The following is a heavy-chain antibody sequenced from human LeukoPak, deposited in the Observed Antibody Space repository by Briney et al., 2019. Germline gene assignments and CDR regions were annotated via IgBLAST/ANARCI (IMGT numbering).Heavy chain of an antibody. V-gene: IGHV3-48*04. D-gene: IGHD2-21*01. CDR2: ISSPSSTI. CDR1: GFTFSGYS. Sequence: GGSLRLSCAASGFTFSGYSMNWVRQAPGKGLEWLSYISSPSSTIYYADSVRGRFTISRDSAKNSLYLQMNSLRAEDAAIYYCARAYLLPSIPYWYFDLWGRGTLVTVSS. J-gene: IGHJ2*01. CDR3: ARAYLLPSIPYWYFDL.